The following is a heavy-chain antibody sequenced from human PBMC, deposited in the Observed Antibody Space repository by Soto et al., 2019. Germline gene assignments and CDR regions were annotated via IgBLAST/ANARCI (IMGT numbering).Heavy chain of an antibody. D-gene: IGHD1-26*01. Sequence: ASVKVSCKASGYTFTSYYMHWVRQAPGQGLEWMGIINPSGGSTSYAQKFQGRVTMTRDTSTSTVYMELSSLRSEDTAVYYCARDDSWELLTYYYGMDVWGQGTTVTVSS. J-gene: IGHJ6*02. V-gene: IGHV1-46*01. CDR1: GYTFTSYY. CDR2: INPSGGST. CDR3: ARDDSWELLTYYYGMDV.